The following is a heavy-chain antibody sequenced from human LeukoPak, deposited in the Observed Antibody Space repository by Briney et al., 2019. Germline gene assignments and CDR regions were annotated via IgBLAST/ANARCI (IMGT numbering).Heavy chain of an antibody. CDR2: INHSGST. CDR3: ARGYRITIFGVVTGNWFDP. V-gene: IGHV4-4*02. D-gene: IGHD3-3*01. J-gene: IGHJ5*02. CDR1: GGSISSSNW. Sequence: SETLSLTCAVSGGSISSSNWWSWVRQPPGKGLEWIGEINHSGSTNYNPSLKSRVTISVDTSKNQFSLKLSSVTAADTAVYYCARGYRITIFGVVTGNWFDPWGQGTLVTVSS.